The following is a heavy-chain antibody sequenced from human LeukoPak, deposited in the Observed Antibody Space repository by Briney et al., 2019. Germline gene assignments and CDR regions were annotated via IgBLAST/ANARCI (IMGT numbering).Heavy chain of an antibody. CDR3: ARQDYDSSGYYFFDY. V-gene: IGHV4-39*01. Sequence: PSETLSLTCTVSGGSISSSSYYWGWIRQPPGKGLEWIGSIYYSGSTYYNPSLKSRVTISVDTSKNQFSLKLSSVTAADTAVYYCARQDYDSSGYYFFDYWGQGTLVTVFS. CDR1: GGSISSSSYY. CDR2: IYYSGST. J-gene: IGHJ4*02. D-gene: IGHD3-22*01.